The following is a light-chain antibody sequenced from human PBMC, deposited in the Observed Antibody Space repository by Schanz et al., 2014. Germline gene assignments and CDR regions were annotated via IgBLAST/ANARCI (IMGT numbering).Light chain of an antibody. CDR2: DAS. Sequence: DIQMTQSPSTLSASVGDRVTITCRASQSISSWLAWYQQKPGKAPKLLIYDASSLESGVPSRFSGSGSGTEFTLTISSLQPDDFAVYYCHQYGISPFTFGPGTKVDIK. V-gene: IGKV1-5*01. CDR1: QSISSW. J-gene: IGKJ3*01. CDR3: HQYGISPFT.